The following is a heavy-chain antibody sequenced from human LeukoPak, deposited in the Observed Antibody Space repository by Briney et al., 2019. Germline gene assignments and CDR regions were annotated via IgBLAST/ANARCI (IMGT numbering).Heavy chain of an antibody. J-gene: IGHJ3*02. CDR1: GFTLSSNY. V-gene: IGHV3-53*04. Sequence: GGSLRLSCAASGFTLSSNYMSWVRQAPGKGLEWVSVIYSGGSTYYADSVKGRFTISRHNSKNTLYLQMNSLRAEDTAVYYCARSYDSSGGDAFDIWGQGTMVTVSS. CDR3: ARSYDSSGGDAFDI. CDR2: IYSGGST. D-gene: IGHD3-22*01.